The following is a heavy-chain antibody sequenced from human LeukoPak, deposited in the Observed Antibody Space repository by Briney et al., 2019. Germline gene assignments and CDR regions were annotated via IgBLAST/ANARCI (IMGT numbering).Heavy chain of an antibody. J-gene: IGHJ4*02. D-gene: IGHD5-18*01. CDR2: ISYDGSNK. V-gene: IGHV3-30*03. CDR3: ARSYSYGGIHY. CDR1: EFSVGSNH. Sequence: QTGGSLRLSCAASEFSVGSNHMTWVRQAPGKGLEWVAVISYDGSNKYYADSVKGRFTISRDNSKNTLYLQMNSLRAEDTAVYYCARSYSYGGIHYWGQGTLVTVSS.